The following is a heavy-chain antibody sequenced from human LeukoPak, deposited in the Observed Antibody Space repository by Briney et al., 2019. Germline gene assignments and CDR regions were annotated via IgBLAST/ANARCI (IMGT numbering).Heavy chain of an antibody. CDR2: INDSGST. V-gene: IGHV4-34*01. Sequence: SETLSLTCAVYGGSFSGYFWNWIRQPPGKGLEWIGEINDSGSTNYNSSLKSRVTISVDTSKNQFSLELSSVTAADTAVYYCARGRAVDYWGQGTLVTVSS. CDR1: GGSFSGYF. CDR3: ARGRAVDY. D-gene: IGHD6-19*01. J-gene: IGHJ4*02.